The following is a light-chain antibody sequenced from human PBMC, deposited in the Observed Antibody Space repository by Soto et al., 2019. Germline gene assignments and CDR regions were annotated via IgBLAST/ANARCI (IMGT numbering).Light chain of an antibody. CDR2: DVS. CDR3: SSYKSTYTLL. CDR1: SSDVGGYNF. J-gene: IGLJ3*02. V-gene: IGLV2-14*03. Sequence: QSALTQPASVSGSPGQSITISCTGTSSDVGGYNFVSCYQQHPGKAPKLLIYDVSNRPSGVSSRFSGSKSGNTASLTISGLQAEYEADYYCSSYKSTYTLLFGGGTKVTV.